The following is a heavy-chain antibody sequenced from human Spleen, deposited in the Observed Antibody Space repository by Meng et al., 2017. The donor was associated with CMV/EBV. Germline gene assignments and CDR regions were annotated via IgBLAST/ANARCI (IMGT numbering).Heavy chain of an antibody. D-gene: IGHD5-12*01. CDR2: ISFDGNDV. CDR1: GFTFSSYV. J-gene: IGHJ4*02. Sequence: GGSLRLPSAASGFTFSSYVMHWVRQAPGRGLEWVAAISFDGNDVYYADSVTGRFTISRDKSKNTLYLHMHSLTPEDTALYYCARDLSLSGYPSLGFDSWGQGALVTVSS. CDR3: ARDLSLSGYPSLGFDS. V-gene: IGHV3-30*01.